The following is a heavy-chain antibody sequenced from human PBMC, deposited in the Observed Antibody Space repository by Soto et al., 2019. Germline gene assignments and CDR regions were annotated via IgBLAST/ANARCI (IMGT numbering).Heavy chain of an antibody. D-gene: IGHD2-2*01. CDR3: ARAHDDPFRYCSSTSCYARLFWFDP. V-gene: IGHV3-33*01. CDR1: GFTFSSYG. J-gene: IGHJ5*02. CDR2: IWYDGSNK. Sequence: GGSLRLSCAASGFTFSSYGMHWVRQAPGKGLEWVAVIWYDGSNKYYADSVKGRFTISRDNSKNTLYLQMNSLRAEDTAVYYCARAHDDPFRYCSSTSCYARLFWFDPWGQGTLVTVSS.